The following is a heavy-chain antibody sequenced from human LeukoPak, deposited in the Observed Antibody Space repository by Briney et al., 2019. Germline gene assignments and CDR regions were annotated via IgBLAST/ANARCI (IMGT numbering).Heavy chain of an antibody. V-gene: IGHV3-30*03. CDR2: ISYDGSNK. CDR3: ARSYSSSWYHDYYYYYGMDV. J-gene: IGHJ6*02. D-gene: IGHD6-13*01. CDR1: GFTFSSYG. Sequence: GRSLRLSCAASGFTFSSYGMHWVRQAPGKGLEWVAVISYDGSNKYYADSVKGRFTISRDNSKNTLYLQMNSLRAEDTAVYYCARSYSSSWYHDYYYYYGMDVWGQGTTVTVSS.